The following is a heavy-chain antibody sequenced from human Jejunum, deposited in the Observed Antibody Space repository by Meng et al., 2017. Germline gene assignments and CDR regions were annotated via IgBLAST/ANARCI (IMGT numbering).Heavy chain of an antibody. Sequence: GESLKISCVASGFTFSDPWMSWVRQPPGKGLEWVANIKEDGNEFYYVDSVKGRFIISRDNAKNSLYLQMNSLTVDDTAVYYCVSIRRGYSYFDYWGQGTRVTVSS. CDR3: VSIRRGYSYFDY. J-gene: IGHJ4*02. CDR1: GFTFSDPW. D-gene: IGHD3-10*01. V-gene: IGHV3-7*01. CDR2: IKEDGNEF.